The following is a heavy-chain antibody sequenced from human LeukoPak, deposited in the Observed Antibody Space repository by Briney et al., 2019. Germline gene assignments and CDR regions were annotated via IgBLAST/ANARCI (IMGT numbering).Heavy chain of an antibody. J-gene: IGHJ5*02. Sequence: GGSLRLSCAASGFTFSSYAMSWVRQAPGKGLEWVSAISGSGGSTYYADSVKGRFTISRDNSKNTLYLQMNSLRGEDTAVYYCAKDRGSITIFGVVMGWFDPWGQGTLVTVSS. CDR3: AKDRGSITIFGVVMGWFDP. CDR2: ISGSGGST. V-gene: IGHV3-23*01. CDR1: GFTFSSYA. D-gene: IGHD3-3*01.